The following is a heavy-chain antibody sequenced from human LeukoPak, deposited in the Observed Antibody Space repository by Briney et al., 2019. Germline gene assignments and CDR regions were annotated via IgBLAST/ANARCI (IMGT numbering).Heavy chain of an antibody. CDR2: IYTSGST. Sequence: SGTLSLTCTVSGGSISSGSYYWSWIRQPAGKGLEWIGRIYTSGSTNYNPSLKSRVTISLDTSKNQFSLKLSSVTAADTAVYYCAREGEISEVGEIGLFDYWGQGTLVTVSS. CDR1: GGSISSGSYY. CDR3: AREGEISEVGEIGLFDY. D-gene: IGHD2-21*01. J-gene: IGHJ4*02. V-gene: IGHV4-61*02.